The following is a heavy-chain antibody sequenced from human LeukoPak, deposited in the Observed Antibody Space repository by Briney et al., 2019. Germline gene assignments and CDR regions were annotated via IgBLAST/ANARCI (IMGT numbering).Heavy chain of an antibody. V-gene: IGHV3-48*04. CDR3: ARSMITFGGVIPY. D-gene: IGHD3-16*01. Sequence: GGSLRLSCAASGFTFSSYIMNWVRQAPGKGLEWVSYISSSSSTIYYADSVKGRFTISRDNAKNSLYLQMNSLRAEDTAVYYCARSMITFGGVIPYWGQGTLVTVSS. J-gene: IGHJ4*02. CDR2: ISSSSSTI. CDR1: GFTFSSYI.